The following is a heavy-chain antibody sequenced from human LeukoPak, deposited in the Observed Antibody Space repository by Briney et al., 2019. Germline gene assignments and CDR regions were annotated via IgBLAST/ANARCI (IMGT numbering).Heavy chain of an antibody. CDR2: IFHSGKT. CDR3: ARGDIPDF. D-gene: IGHD2-21*01. CDR1: GYSISSGYY. Sequence: SETLSLTCGVSGYSISSGYYWGWIRQSPGKGLEWIGSIFHSGKTYYNLSLKSRVTISVDTSKNQSSLKLTSVTAADTAVYYCARGDIPDFWGQGTLVTASS. J-gene: IGHJ4*02. V-gene: IGHV4-38-2*01.